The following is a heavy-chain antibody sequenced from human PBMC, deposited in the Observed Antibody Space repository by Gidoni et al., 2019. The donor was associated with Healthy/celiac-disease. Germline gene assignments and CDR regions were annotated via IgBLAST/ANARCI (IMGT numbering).Heavy chain of an antibody. CDR2: IYYSGST. Sequence: QLQLQESGPGLVKPSETMSLTCTVSGGSISSSSYYWGWIRQPPGKGLEWIGSIYYSGSTYYNPSLKSRVTISVDTSKNQFSLKLSSVTAADTAVYYCARFAAMSGYGAEYYFDYWGQGTLVTVSS. CDR1: GGSISSSSYY. V-gene: IGHV4-39*01. D-gene: IGHD5-12*01. CDR3: ARFAAMSGYGAEYYFDY. J-gene: IGHJ4*02.